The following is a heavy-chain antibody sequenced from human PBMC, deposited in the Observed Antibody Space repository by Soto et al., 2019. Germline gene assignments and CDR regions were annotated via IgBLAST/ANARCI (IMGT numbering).Heavy chain of an antibody. V-gene: IGHV1-18*01. D-gene: IGHD6-19*01. CDR2: IIPINGTT. CDR3: ARDKLEKQWLGTTLYY. CDR1: GGTFSSYA. Sequence: GASVKVSCKASGGTFSSYAISWVRQAPGQGLEWMGWIIPINGTTNYAQKLQGRVTMTTDTSTSTAYMELRSLRSDDTAVYYCARDKLEKQWLGTTLYYWGQGTLVTVSS. J-gene: IGHJ4*02.